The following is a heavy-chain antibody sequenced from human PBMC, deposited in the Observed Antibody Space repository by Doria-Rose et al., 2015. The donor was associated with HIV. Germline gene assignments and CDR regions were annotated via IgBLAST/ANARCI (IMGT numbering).Heavy chain of an antibody. D-gene: IGHD6-13*01. Sequence: SGPVLVKPTETLTLTCTVSGVSLSSPGMGVSWIRQPPGKALEWLGNMFSDDERSYKTSLKSRLTISRGTSKSQVVLTMTDMDPVDTATYYCARIKSSRWYHKYYFDFWGQGTLVIVS. CDR2: MFSDDER. CDR1: GVSLSSPGMG. V-gene: IGHV2-26*01. J-gene: IGHJ4*02. CDR3: ARIKSSRWYHKYYFDF.